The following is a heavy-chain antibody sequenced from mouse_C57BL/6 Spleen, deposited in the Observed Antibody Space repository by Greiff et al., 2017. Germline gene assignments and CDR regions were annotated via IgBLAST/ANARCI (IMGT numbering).Heavy chain of an antibody. Sequence: EVKLMESGGDLVKPGGSLKLSCAASGFTFSSYGMSWVRQTPDKRLEWVASISSGGSYTYYPDSVKGRFTISRDNAKNTLYLQMSSLKSEDTAMYYCANYCGSSFDYWGQGTTLTVSS. CDR3: ANYCGSSFDY. J-gene: IGHJ2*01. V-gene: IGHV5-6*01. D-gene: IGHD1-1*01. CDR2: ISSGGSYT. CDR1: GFTFSSYG.